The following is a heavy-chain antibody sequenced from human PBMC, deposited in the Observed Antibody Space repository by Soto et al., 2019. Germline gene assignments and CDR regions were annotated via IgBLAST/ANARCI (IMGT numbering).Heavy chain of an antibody. J-gene: IGHJ4*02. CDR1: GFTFSSYG. D-gene: IGHD3-3*01. V-gene: IGHV3-30*03. Sequence: GGSLRLSCAASGFTFSSYGMHWVRQAPGKGLEWVAVISYDGSNKYYADSVKGRFTISRDNSKNTLYLQMNSQRAEDTALYYCATDITIFGVVSTLDYWGQGTLVTVSS. CDR2: ISYDGSNK. CDR3: ATDITIFGVVSTLDY.